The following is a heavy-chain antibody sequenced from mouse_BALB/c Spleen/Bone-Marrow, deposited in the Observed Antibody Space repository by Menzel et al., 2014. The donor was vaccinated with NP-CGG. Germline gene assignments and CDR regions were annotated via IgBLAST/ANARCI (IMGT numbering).Heavy chain of an antibody. CDR2: IWGDGST. CDR3: AREPTVVAGAWFAY. V-gene: IGHV2-6-7*01. Sequence: VKVVESGPGLVAPSQSLSTPCTVSGFSLXGYGVNWVRQPPGKGLEWLGMIWGDGSTDYNSALKSRLSISKDNSKSQVFLKMNSRQTDDTARYYCAREPTVVAGAWFAYWGQGTLVTVSA. D-gene: IGHD1-1*01. CDR1: GFSLXGYG. J-gene: IGHJ3*01.